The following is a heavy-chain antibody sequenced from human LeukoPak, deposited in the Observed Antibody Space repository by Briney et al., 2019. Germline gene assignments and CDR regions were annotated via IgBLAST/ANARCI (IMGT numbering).Heavy chain of an antibody. D-gene: IGHD5-12*01. V-gene: IGHV3-74*01. CDR1: GFTFSSRW. CDR2: INSDVSSA. CDR3: ARRWLRSDYCFDS. J-gene: IGHJ4*02. Sequence: GGSLRLSCAASGFTFSSRWMHWVRQAPGKGLVWVSRINSDVSSAGYADSVKGRFAISRDDAKNTLYLQMNSLRAEDTAVYYCARRWLRSDYCFDSWGQGTLVTVSS.